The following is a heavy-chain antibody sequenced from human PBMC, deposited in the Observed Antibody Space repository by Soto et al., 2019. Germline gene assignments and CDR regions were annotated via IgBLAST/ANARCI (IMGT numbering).Heavy chain of an antibody. CDR2: IIPTVGTP. CDR3: ATDGGSSFSSAYNYFMDV. CDR1: GDTFNTYS. V-gene: IGHV1-69*08. J-gene: IGHJ6*03. D-gene: IGHD2-2*01. Sequence: QAQLVQSGAEVKKPGSSVNVSCKASGDTFNTYSISWVRQAPGQGLEWMGRIIPTVGTPNYAQKFRGRVTISADKSTSTAYMVLTSLTSDDTAVYYCATDGGSSFSSAYNYFMDVWGKGTTVTVSS.